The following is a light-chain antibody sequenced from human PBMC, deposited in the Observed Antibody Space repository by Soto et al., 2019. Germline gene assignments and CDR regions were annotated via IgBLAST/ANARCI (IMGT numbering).Light chain of an antibody. CDR2: AVS. CDR1: NSDVGGYNF. V-gene: IGLV2-11*01. Sequence: QSVLSHPRSVSWSPGQSVAISCTGTNSDVGGYNFVSWYQQLPGKAPKLMISAVSQRPSGVPDRFSGSKSGNTASLTISGLQADDEADYFCCSYTASDIWVFGGGTKVTVL. CDR3: CSYTASDIWV. J-gene: IGLJ3*02.